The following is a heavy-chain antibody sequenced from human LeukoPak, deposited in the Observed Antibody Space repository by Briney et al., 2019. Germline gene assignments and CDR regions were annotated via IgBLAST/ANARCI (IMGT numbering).Heavy chain of an antibody. J-gene: IGHJ5*02. V-gene: IGHV4-34*01. CDR2: IYDSGST. CDR3: GRQGGSYINNWLDP. CDR1: GVSFSGYY. Sequence: SETLTLTCAVYGVSFSGYYWSWIRQPPGKGLEWIGEIYDSGSTNYNPSLKGRVTISLDKSKNQFSLKMNSLTAADPAVYYCGRQGGSYINNWLDPWGEGTLVTVSS. D-gene: IGHD1-26*01.